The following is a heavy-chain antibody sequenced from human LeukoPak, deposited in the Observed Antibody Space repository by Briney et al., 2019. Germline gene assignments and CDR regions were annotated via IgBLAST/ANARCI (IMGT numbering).Heavy chain of an antibody. D-gene: IGHD4-23*01. J-gene: IGHJ4*02. CDR1: GYSFTSWW. CDR3: ARENYGGGDY. V-gene: IGHV5-51*01. CDR2: ISPGDSAT. Sequence: GESLKISCKGSGYSFTSWWIGWVRQMPGKGLEWMGIISPGDSATKYSPSFQGQVTISVDKSISTAYLQWSSLQASDTAMYFCARENYGGGDYWGQGTLVTVSS.